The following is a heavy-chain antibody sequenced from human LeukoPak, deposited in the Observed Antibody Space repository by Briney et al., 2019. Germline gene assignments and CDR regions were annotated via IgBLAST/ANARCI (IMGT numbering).Heavy chain of an antibody. CDR1: GITLSNYG. J-gene: IGHJ5*02. CDR3: ARDRTIFGVVIVYWSDP. CDR2: ISDSGGRT. V-gene: IGHV3-23*01. Sequence: PGGSLRLSCAVSGITLSNYGMSWVRQAPGKGLEWVAGISDSGGRTNYADSVKGRFTISRDNPKNTLYLQMNSLRAEDTAVYYCARDRTIFGVVIVYWSDPWGQGTLVTVSS. D-gene: IGHD3-3*01.